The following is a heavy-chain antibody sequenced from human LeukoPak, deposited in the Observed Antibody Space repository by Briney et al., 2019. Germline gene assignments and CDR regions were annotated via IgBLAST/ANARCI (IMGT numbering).Heavy chain of an antibody. CDR2: ISWDGGTT. V-gene: IGHV3-43*01. CDR1: GFTFDDYT. Sequence: GGSLRLSCAASGFTFDDYTMHWVRQAPGKGLEWVSLISWDGGTTHYADSVKGRFTISRDNSKNSLYLQMNSLRTEDTALYYCSKDIGGTRGVGFDYWGQGTLVTVSS. J-gene: IGHJ4*02. D-gene: IGHD1-26*01. CDR3: SKDIGGTRGVGFDY.